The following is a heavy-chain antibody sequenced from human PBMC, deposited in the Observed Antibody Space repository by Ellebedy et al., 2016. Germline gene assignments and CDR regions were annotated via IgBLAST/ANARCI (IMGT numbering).Heavy chain of an antibody. D-gene: IGHD3-10*01. J-gene: IGHJ4*02. CDR3: MGLDGERAFDY. V-gene: IGHV3-73*01. CDR1: GFTFSDSA. CDR2: IRSKSNSYAT. Sequence: GESLKISCAASGFTFSDSAVHWVRQASGKGLEWVGRIRSKSNSYATAYAASVKGRFTISRDDSKNTAYLQMNSLKTEDTAVYYCMGLDGERAFDYWGQGTLVTVSS.